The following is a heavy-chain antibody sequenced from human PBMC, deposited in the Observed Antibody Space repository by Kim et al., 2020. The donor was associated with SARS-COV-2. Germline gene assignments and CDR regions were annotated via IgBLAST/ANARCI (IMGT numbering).Heavy chain of an antibody. J-gene: IGHJ5*02. Sequence: GGSLRLSCAASGFTFSDYYMSWIRQAPGKGLEWVSYISSSSSYTNYADSVKGRFTISRDNAKNSLYLQMNSLRAEDTAVYYCARVLAAAGNWFDPWGQGTLVTVSS. V-gene: IGHV3-11*06. CDR2: ISSSSSYT. CDR1: GFTFSDYY. D-gene: IGHD6-13*01. CDR3: ARVLAAAGNWFDP.